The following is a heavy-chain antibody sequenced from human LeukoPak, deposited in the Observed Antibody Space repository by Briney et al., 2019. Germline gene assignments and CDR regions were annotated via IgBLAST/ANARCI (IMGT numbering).Heavy chain of an antibody. Sequence: SETLSLTCAVYGGSFSGYYWSWIRQPPGKGLEWIGEINHSGSTNYNPSLKSRVTISVDTSKNQFSLKLSSVTAAGTAVYYCARRYSSSWYFDYWGQGTLVTVSS. J-gene: IGHJ4*02. CDR1: GGSFSGYY. D-gene: IGHD6-13*01. V-gene: IGHV4-34*01. CDR3: ARRYSSSWYFDY. CDR2: INHSGST.